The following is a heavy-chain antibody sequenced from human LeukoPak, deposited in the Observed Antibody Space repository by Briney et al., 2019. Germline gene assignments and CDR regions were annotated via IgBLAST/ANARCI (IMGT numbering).Heavy chain of an antibody. CDR2: IKQDGSDK. CDR3: ARYRGSGCFDP. D-gene: IGHD2-15*01. Sequence: PGGSLRLSCAASGFTFNNYWMTWVRQAPGKGLEWVANIKQDGSDKYYGDSVKGRFTISRGNAKNSLYLQMNSLRAEDTAVYFCARYRGSGCFDPWGQGTLVTVSS. CDR1: GFTFNNYW. J-gene: IGHJ5*02. V-gene: IGHV3-7*04.